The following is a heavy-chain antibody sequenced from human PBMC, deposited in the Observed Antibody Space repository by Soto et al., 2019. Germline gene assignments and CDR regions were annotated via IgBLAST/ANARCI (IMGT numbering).Heavy chain of an antibody. D-gene: IGHD3-10*01. J-gene: IGHJ4*02. CDR2: ISYDGSNK. Sequence: GGSLRLACAASGFTFSSYAMHWVRQAPGKGLEWVAVISYDGSNKYYADSVKGRFTISRDNSKNTLYLQMNSLRAEDTAVYYCAREPMVQGIWWGQGTLVTVSS. CDR1: GFTFSSYA. CDR3: AREPMVQGIW. V-gene: IGHV3-30-3*01.